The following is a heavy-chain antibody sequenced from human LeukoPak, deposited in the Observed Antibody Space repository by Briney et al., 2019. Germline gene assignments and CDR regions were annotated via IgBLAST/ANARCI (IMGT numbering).Heavy chain of an antibody. CDR2: ISYDGSNK. Sequence: LSLTCTVSGGSISSYYWSWIRQPPGKGLEWVAVISYDGSNKYYAGSVKGRFTISRDNSKNTLYLQMNSLRAEDTAVYYCARDRKGALNYGMDVWGQGTTVTVSS. CDR3: ARDRKGALNYGMDV. J-gene: IGHJ6*02. CDR1: GGSISSYY. V-gene: IGHV3-30*03.